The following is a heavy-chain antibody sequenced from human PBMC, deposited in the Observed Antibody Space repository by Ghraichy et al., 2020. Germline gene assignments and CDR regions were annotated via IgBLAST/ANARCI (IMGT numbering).Heavy chain of an antibody. J-gene: IGHJ6*02. CDR2: IYTSGST. CDR3: AASPRYCSSTSCYNYYYYGMDV. CDR1: GGSISSYY. D-gene: IGHD2-2*02. V-gene: IGHV4-4*07. Sequence: SETLFLTCTVSGGSISSYYWSWIRQPAGKGLEWIGRIYTSGSTNYNPSLKSRVNMSVDTSKNQFSLKLSSVTAADTAVYYCAASPRYCSSTSCYNYYYYGMDVWGQGTTVTVSS.